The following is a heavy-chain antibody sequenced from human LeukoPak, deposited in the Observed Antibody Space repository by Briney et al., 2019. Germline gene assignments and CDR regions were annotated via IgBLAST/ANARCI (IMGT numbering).Heavy chain of an antibody. CDR3: AREAYSGYDFYFDY. CDR1: GXTFSNYE. J-gene: IGHJ4*02. CDR2: ISSSGVTI. Sequence: PGGSLRLSCAASGXTFSNYEMNWVRQAPGKGLEWISYISSSGVTIYYADSVKGRFTISRDNAKNSLNLQLNSLRPEDTAVYYCAREAYSGYDFYFDYWGQGTLVTVSS. V-gene: IGHV3-48*03. D-gene: IGHD5-12*01.